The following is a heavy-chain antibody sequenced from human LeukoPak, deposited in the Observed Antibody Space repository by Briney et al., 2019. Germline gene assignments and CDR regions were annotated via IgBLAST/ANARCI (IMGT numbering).Heavy chain of an antibody. CDR2: ISSSTGNT. CDR1: GYNFNTYG. J-gene: IGHJ4*02. D-gene: IGHD2-2*01. Sequence: ASVKDSCKASGYNFNTYGVSWVRQAPGQGLEWMGWISSSTGNTKYAQKLQDRVTMTTDTSTSTAYLYLRNLRSDDTAVYYCVRLPRGYCSSTSCLDWGQGTLVTVSS. V-gene: IGHV1-18*01. CDR3: VRLPRGYCSSTSCLD.